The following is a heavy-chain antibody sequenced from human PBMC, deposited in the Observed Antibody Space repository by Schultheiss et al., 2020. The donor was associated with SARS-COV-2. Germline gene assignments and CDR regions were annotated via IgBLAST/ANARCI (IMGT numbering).Heavy chain of an antibody. CDR2: IYYSGST. CDR1: GGSISSSSYY. J-gene: IGHJ5*02. V-gene: IGHV4-61*05. Sequence: SETLSLTCTVSGGSISSSSYYWSWIRQPPGKGLEWIGYIYYSGSTNYNPSLKSRVTISVDTSKNQFSLKLSSVTAADTAVYYCARSMTTVTNYNWFDPWGQGTLVTVSS. CDR3: ARSMTTVTNYNWFDP. D-gene: IGHD4-17*01.